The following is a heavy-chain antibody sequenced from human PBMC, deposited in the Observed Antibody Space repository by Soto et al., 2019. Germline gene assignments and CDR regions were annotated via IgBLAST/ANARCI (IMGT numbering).Heavy chain of an antibody. CDR3: ARDNYDFWSGYYRGMDV. CDR1: GFTLNSLF. CDR2: IKQDGSEK. J-gene: IGHJ6*02. Sequence: GGPLRLSCAASGFTLNSLFMHWVRQAPGKGLEWVANIKQDGSEKYYVDSVKGRFTISRDNAKNSLYLQMNSLRAEDTAVYYCARDNYDFWSGYYRGMDVWGQGTTVTVSS. D-gene: IGHD3-3*01. V-gene: IGHV3-7*01.